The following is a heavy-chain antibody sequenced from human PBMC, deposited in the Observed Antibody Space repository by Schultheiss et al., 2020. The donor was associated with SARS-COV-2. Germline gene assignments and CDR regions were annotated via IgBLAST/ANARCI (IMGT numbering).Heavy chain of an antibody. J-gene: IGHJ4*02. V-gene: IGHV4-61*02. Sequence: SETLSLTCTVSGGSISSGSYYWSWIRQPAGKGLEWIGSIYTSGSTNYNPSLKSRVTISVDTSKNQFSLKLSSVTAADTAVYYCARHSGSSWYLGDFDYWGQGTLVTVSS. D-gene: IGHD6-13*01. CDR2: IYTSGST. CDR3: ARHSGSSWYLGDFDY. CDR1: GGSISSGSYY.